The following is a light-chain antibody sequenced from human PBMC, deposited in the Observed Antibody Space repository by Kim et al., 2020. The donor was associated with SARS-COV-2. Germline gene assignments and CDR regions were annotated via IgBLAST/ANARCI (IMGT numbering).Light chain of an antibody. CDR2: GAS. J-gene: IGKJ1*01. V-gene: IGKV3-15*01. Sequence: EIVMTQSPATLSVSPGERATLSCRASQSVSSYLAWYQHKPGQAPRLLIYGASTRATGIPARFSGSGSGTEFTLTISSLQSEDFAVYYCQEYDNWPRTFVQGTKVDIK. CDR3: QEYDNWPRT. CDR1: QSVSSY.